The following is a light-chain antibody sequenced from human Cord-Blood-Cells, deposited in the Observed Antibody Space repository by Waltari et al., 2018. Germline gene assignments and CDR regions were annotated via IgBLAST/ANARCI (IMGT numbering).Light chain of an antibody. Sequence: QSVLTQPPSVSAAPGQRVTISCTGSSSHIGAGYDVHWYQQLPGTAPKLLIYGNSNRPSGVPDGFSGSKSGTSAFLAITGLQAEDEADYYCQSYDSSLSGWVFGGGTKLTVL. CDR1: SSHIGAGYD. V-gene: IGLV1-40*01. CDR2: GNS. J-gene: IGLJ3*02. CDR3: QSYDSSLSGWV.